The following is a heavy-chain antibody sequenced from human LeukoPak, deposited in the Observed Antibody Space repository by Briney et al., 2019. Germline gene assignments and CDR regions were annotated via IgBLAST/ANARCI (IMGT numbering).Heavy chain of an antibody. J-gene: IGHJ5*02. CDR3: ARHPTEGWFDP. Sequence: ASVKVPCKASGYTFTGHYMHWVRQAPGQGLEWMGWINPNSGDTNYAQKFQGRVTMTRDRSISTAYMELSRLRSDDTAVYFCARHPTEGWFDPWGQGTLVTVSS. D-gene: IGHD4-11*01. CDR2: INPNSGDT. V-gene: IGHV1-2*02. CDR1: GYTFTGHY.